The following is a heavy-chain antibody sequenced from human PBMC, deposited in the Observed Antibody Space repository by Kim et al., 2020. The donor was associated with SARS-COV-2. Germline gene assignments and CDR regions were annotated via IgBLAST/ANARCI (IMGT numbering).Heavy chain of an antibody. J-gene: IGHJ4*02. CDR3: ARGWNSGYDY. V-gene: IGHV3-53*01. D-gene: IGHD5-12*01. Sequence: TYDAESVKGRFTFSSDNSKNTVYLQMNGLRAEDTAVYYCARGWNSGYDYWGQGALVSVSS. CDR2: T.